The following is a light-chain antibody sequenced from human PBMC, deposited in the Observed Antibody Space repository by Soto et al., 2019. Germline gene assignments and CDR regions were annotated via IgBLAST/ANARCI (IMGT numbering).Light chain of an antibody. V-gene: IGKV3-11*01. CDR1: QSVSNN. CDR2: DAS. Sequence: EIVLTQSPAPLSLSPGERATLSCRASQSVSNNLGWYQQKPGQAPRLLIYDASNRATDIPARFSGSGSGTDFTLTINSLEPEDFAVYYCQQRSNWPRTFGQGTKLEIK. J-gene: IGKJ2*01. CDR3: QQRSNWPRT.